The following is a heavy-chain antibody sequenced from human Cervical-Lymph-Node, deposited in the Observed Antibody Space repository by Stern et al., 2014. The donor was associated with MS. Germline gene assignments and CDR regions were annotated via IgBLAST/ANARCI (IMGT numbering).Heavy chain of an antibody. V-gene: IGHV3-7*01. CDR2: IDHDAGSK. CDR3: WSDSFNYRSSGPSSDY. Sequence: EVHLVESGGGLVQPGGSLRLSCAASGFTFSNNWMSWVRQAPGKGLEWVANIDHDAGSKYYADSVKGRFTISGDNAKTSLYLQMNSLRAEDTAVYYCWSDSFNYRSSGPSSDYWGQGTLVTVSS. J-gene: IGHJ4*02. CDR1: GFTFSNNW. D-gene: IGHD3-22*01.